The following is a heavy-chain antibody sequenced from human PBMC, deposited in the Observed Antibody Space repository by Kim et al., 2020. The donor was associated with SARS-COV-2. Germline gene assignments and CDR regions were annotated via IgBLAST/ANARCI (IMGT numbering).Heavy chain of an antibody. D-gene: IGHD6-13*01. CDR3: AKDRYSSSWYGAFDI. V-gene: IGHV3-23*01. J-gene: IGHJ3*02. Sequence: TVKGRCTSSRDNSKNQPYLQMTSLRAEDTAVYYCAKDRYSSSWYGAFDIWGQGTMVTVSS.